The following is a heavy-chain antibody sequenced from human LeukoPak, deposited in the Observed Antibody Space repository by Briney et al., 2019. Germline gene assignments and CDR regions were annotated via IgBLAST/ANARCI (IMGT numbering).Heavy chain of an antibody. J-gene: IGHJ4*02. CDR1: GFTFSSFE. CDR3: ARAGVYYFDSSAYYYDY. D-gene: IGHD3-22*01. V-gene: IGHV3-48*03. CDR2: ITTSGSSV. Sequence: PGGSLRLSCAASGFTFSSFEMNWVRQAPGEGLEWISYITTSGSSVYYADSVKGRFTISRDNANNSLYLQMNSLRAEDTAVYYCARAGVYYFDSSAYYYDYWGQGALVTVSS.